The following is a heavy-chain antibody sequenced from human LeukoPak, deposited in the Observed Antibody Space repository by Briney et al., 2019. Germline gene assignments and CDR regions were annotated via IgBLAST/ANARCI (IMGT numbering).Heavy chain of an antibody. CDR3: ARASGGGVDDAFDI. D-gene: IGHD3-3*01. CDR2: ISSSSSYI. Sequence: GGSLRLSCAASGFTFSTYSMKWVRQAPGKGLEWDSSISSSSSYIYYADSVKGRFTISRDNAKNSLYLQMNSLRAEDTAVYYCARASGGGVDDAFDIWGQGTMVTVSS. J-gene: IGHJ3*02. CDR1: GFTFSTYS. V-gene: IGHV3-21*01.